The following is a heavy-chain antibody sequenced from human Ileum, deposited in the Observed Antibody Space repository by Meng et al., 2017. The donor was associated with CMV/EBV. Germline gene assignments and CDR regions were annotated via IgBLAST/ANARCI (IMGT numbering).Heavy chain of an antibody. D-gene: IGHD6-13*01. CDR1: GGSISSYY. V-gene: IGHV4-59*01. CDR3: ARRSSSPGGYGMDV. J-gene: IGHJ6*02. CDR2: IYYSGST. Sequence: SETLSLTCTVSGGSISSYYWSWIRQPAGKGLEWIGYIYYSGSTNYNPSLKSRVTISVDTSKNQFSLKLSSVTAADTAVYYCARRSSSPGGYGMDVWGQGTMVTVSS.